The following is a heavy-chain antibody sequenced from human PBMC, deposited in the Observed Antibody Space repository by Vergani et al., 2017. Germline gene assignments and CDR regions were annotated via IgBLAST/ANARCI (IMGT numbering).Heavy chain of an antibody. V-gene: IGHV1-46*01. Sequence: QVQLVQSGAEVKKPGASVKVSCKASGYTFTSYYMHWVRQAPGQGLEWMGIINPSGGSTSYAQKFQGRVTMTRDTSISTAYMELSRLRSDDTAVYYCARGIVVGDAFDIWGQGTMVTVSS. CDR2: INPSGGST. CDR1: GYTFTSYY. CDR3: ARGIVVGDAFDI. J-gene: IGHJ3*02. D-gene: IGHD3-22*01.